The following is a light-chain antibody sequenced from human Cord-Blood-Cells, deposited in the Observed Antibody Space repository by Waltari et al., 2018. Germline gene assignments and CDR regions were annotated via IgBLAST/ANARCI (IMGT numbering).Light chain of an antibody. CDR3: QQYGSSPRT. CDR2: GAS. CDR1: QSVSSSY. J-gene: IGKJ1*01. V-gene: IGKV3-20*01. Sequence: EIVLTQSPGTLSLSPGERATLSCRASQSVSSSYLAWYQQKPGQAPRLLIYGASSRATGIPDRFSGSWSGTDFTLTISRLEPEGFAVYYCQQYGSSPRTFGQGTKVEIK.